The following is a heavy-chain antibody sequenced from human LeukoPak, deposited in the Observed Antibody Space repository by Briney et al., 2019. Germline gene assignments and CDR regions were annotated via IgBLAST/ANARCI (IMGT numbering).Heavy chain of an antibody. V-gene: IGHV3-66*01. J-gene: IGHJ4*02. CDR1: GFTVSSSY. CDR2: IYSGVIT. CDR3: ARDGARYYFDY. Sequence: SLRLSCAASGFTVSSSYMSWVRQAPGKGLEGVSVIYSGVITYYEDSVNGRFTIFRDNSKNTLYLQMTSLRAEDTAVYYCARDGARYYFDYWGQGTLVTVSS. D-gene: IGHD3-16*01.